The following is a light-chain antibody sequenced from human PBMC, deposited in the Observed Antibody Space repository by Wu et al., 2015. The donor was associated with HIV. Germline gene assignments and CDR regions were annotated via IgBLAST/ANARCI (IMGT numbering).Light chain of an antibody. CDR2: GAS. CDR1: QSVSSRY. Sequence: EIVLTQSPGTLSLSPGERVTPSCRASQSVSSRYLAWYQQKPGQAPRLLIYGASSRATGIPDRFSGSGSGTDFTLTISRLEPEDFAVYYCQQYVTSPPMYTFGQGTKLEIK. J-gene: IGKJ2*01. CDR3: QQYVTSPPMYT. V-gene: IGKV3-20*01.